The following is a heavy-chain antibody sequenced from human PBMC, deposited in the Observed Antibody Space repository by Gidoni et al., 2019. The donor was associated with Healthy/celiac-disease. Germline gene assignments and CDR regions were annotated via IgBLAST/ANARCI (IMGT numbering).Heavy chain of an antibody. D-gene: IGHD6-13*01. V-gene: IGHV1-69*02. CDR3: ASTGYSSSWYWWFDP. Sequence: QAQLWHSGAEVKQPGTSVSVLCKASGGTFSSYTISWVRQAPGQGLEWMGRIIPILGIANYAQKFQGRVTITADKSTSTAYMKLSSLRSEDTAVYYCASTGYSSSWYWWFDPWGQGNLVTVSS. J-gene: IGHJ5*02. CDR1: GGTFSSYT. CDR2: IIPILGIA.